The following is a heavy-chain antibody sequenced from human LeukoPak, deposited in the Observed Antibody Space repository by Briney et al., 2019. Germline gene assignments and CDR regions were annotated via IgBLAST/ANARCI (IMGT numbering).Heavy chain of an antibody. J-gene: IGHJ5*02. Sequence: GGSLRLSCAASGFTFSDYYMSWIRQAPGKGLEWVSYISSSSGYTNYADSVKGRFTISRDNAKNSLYLQMNSLRAEDTAVYYCARDFRYCSSTSCCGGWFDPWGQGTLVTVSS. D-gene: IGHD2-2*01. CDR1: GFTFSDYY. V-gene: IGHV3-11*06. CDR3: ARDFRYCSSTSCCGGWFDP. CDR2: ISSSSGYT.